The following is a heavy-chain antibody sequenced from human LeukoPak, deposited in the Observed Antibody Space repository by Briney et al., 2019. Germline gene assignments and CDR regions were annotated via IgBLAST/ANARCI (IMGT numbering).Heavy chain of an antibody. CDR1: GVTFSDSA. CDR3: ARGAGTIFGEYYYYMDV. V-gene: IGHV3-21*01. J-gene: IGHJ6*03. Sequence: GGSLRLSCAASGVTFSDSAMTWVRQVPVKGLEWVSSISSSGSYIYYADSVKGRFTISGDNAKNSLYLQMNSLRADDTAVYHCARGAGTIFGEYYYYMDVWGKGTAVTVSS. D-gene: IGHD3-3*01. CDR2: ISSSGSYI.